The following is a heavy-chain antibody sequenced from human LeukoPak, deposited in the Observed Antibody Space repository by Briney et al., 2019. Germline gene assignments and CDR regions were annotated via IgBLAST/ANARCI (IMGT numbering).Heavy chain of an antibody. V-gene: IGHV4-34*01. Sequence: SETLSLTCAVYGVSFSGYYWSWIRQPPGKGREWRGEINHSGSTNYNPSLKSRVTISVDTSKNQFSLKLSSVTAADTAVYYCARHTYYYGSGSYYFDYWGQGTLVTVSS. CDR2: INHSGST. CDR1: GVSFSGYY. D-gene: IGHD3-10*01. CDR3: ARHTYYYGSGSYYFDY. J-gene: IGHJ4*02.